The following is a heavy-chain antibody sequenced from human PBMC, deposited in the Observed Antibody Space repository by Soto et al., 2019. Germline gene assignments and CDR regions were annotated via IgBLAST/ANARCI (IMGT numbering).Heavy chain of an antibody. CDR3: AILLRSTYGMDV. J-gene: IGHJ6*02. CDR1: GGSISSSNW. D-gene: IGHD3-3*01. V-gene: IGHV4-4*02. CDR2: IYHSGST. Sequence: QVQLQEWGQGLVKPSGTLSLTCAVSGGSISSSNWWTWVRQPPGKGLEWIGEIYHSGSTNYNPSLKSRVTISVDKSKNQFSLKVTSVTAADTAVYYCAILLRSTYGMDVWGQGTTVTVSS.